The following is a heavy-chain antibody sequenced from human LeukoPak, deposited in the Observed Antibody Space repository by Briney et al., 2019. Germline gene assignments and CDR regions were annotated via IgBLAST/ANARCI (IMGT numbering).Heavy chain of an antibody. CDR3: ARGHSLYYYDSSGYADY. D-gene: IGHD3-22*01. V-gene: IGHV1-18*01. Sequence: ASVKVSCKASGYTFTSYGISWVRQAPGQGLEWMGWISAYNGNTNYAQKLQGRVTITTDTSTSTAYMELRSLRSDDTAVYYCARGHSLYYYDSSGYADYWGQGTLVTVSS. CDR2: ISAYNGNT. CDR1: GYTFTSYG. J-gene: IGHJ4*02.